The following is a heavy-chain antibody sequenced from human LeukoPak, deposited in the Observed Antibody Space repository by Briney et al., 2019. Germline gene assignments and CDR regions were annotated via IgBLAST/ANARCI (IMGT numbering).Heavy chain of an antibody. V-gene: IGHV7-4-1*02. CDR3: ARVAAAGTLAQFDP. J-gene: IGHJ5*02. Sequence: GGSVKVACKASGYTFTNYAMNWVRQAPGQGLEWMGWINPNTGNSTFAQGFTGRFVFSLDTSVSTAYLQISSLKAEDTAVYYCARVAAAGTLAQFDPWGQGTLVTVSS. CDR1: GYTFTNYA. D-gene: IGHD6-13*01. CDR2: INPNTGNS.